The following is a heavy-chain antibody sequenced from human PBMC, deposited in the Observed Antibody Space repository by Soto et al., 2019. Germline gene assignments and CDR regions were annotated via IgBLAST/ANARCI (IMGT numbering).Heavy chain of an antibody. J-gene: IGHJ5*02. Sequence: ASVKVSCKASGYTFTSYGISWVRQAPGQGLEWMGWISAYNGNTNYAQKLQGRVTMTTDTSTSTAYMELRSLRSDDTAVYYCARDRIAAAAGNWFDPWGQGTLVTVS. D-gene: IGHD6-13*01. V-gene: IGHV1-18*01. CDR3: ARDRIAAAAGNWFDP. CDR2: ISAYNGNT. CDR1: GYTFTSYG.